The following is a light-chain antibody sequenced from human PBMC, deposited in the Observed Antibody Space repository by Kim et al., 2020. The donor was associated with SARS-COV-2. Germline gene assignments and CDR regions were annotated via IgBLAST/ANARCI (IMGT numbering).Light chain of an antibody. CDR3: QHRQT. J-gene: IGKJ1*01. V-gene: IGKV1-5*01. CDR2: DAS. Sequence: DIQMTQSTSTLSASVGDRVTITCRATQYVTRGLAWYQQKPGRAPKLLIYDASTLDRGVPSRFRGSGSGTEFALTINSLQPDDFASYYCQHRQTFGQGTKVDIK. CDR1: QYVTRG.